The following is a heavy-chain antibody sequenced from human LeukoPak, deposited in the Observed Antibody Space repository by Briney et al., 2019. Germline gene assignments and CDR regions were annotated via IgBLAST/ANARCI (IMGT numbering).Heavy chain of an antibody. D-gene: IGHD1-26*01. J-gene: IGHJ4*02. CDR2: INHSGST. V-gene: IGHV4-34*01. CDR3: ARDSGSYPRYFDY. Sequence: KPSETLSLTCAVYGGSFSGYYWSWIRQPPGKGLEWIGEINHSGSTNYNPSLKSRVTISVDTSKNQFSLKLSSVTAADTAVYYCARDSGSYPRYFDYWGQGTLVTVSS. CDR1: GGSFSGYY.